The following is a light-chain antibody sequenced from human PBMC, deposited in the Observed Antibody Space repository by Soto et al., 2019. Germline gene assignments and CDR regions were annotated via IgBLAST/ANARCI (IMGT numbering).Light chain of an antibody. CDR2: GNT. CDR1: SSNIGRNY. CDR3: AAWDDSMRGYV. Sequence: QSVLRQPPSASGAPGQRFTMSFSGSSSNIGRNYIYWYQQLPGTAPNLLIYGNTQRPSGVPDRFSGSKSGTSFSLAISGLRSEDEADYYCAAWDDSMRGYVFGTGTKVTVL. V-gene: IGLV1-47*02. J-gene: IGLJ1*01.